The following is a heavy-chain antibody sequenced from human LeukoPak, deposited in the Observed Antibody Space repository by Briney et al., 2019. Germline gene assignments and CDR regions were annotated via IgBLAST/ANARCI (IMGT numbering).Heavy chain of an antibody. V-gene: IGHV3-33*03. CDR1: GFTFSRFG. CDR3: AKERDNLGSYDY. Sequence: PGRSLRLSCAASGFTFSRFGMHWVRQAPGKGLEWVAAIWFDGSNKDYRDSVEGRFNISRDNSRNTLYLQMSSLRAEDTAVYYCAKERDNLGSYDYWGQGTLVTVSS. D-gene: IGHD1-26*01. J-gene: IGHJ4*02. CDR2: IWFDGSNK.